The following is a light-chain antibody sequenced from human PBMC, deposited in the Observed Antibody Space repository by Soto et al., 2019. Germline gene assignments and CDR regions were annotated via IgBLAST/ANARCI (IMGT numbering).Light chain of an antibody. Sequence: QSVLTPPPSASGSPGQSVTISCTGTSSDVGGYNYVSWYHQHPGKAPKLMIYEVSKRPSGVPDRFSGSKSGNTASLTVSGLQAEDEADYYCSSYAGSTIGVFGGGTKLTVL. CDR2: EVS. J-gene: IGLJ2*01. CDR1: SSDVGGYNY. CDR3: SSYAGSTIGV. V-gene: IGLV2-8*01.